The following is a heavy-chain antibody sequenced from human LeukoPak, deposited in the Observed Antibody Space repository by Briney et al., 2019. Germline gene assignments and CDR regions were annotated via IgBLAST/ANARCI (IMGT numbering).Heavy chain of an antibody. Sequence: GGSLRLSCTDSGITFDDHGMSWVRQAPGKGLEWVSGINWDGGATAYADSVKGRFTISRDSAKNSLFLQMNSLRAEDTALYFCARDLSSSWYSLGYWGQGTLVTVSS. D-gene: IGHD6-13*01. V-gene: IGHV3-20*04. CDR3: ARDLSSSWYSLGY. CDR2: INWDGGAT. CDR1: GITFDDHG. J-gene: IGHJ4*02.